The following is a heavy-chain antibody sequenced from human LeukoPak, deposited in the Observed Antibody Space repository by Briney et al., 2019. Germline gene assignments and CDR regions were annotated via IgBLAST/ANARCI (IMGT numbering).Heavy chain of an antibody. CDR3: VRETADSYVPPFDY. D-gene: IGHD2-2*01. V-gene: IGHV3-20*04. CDR2: INWKDDSI. J-gene: IGHJ4*02. Sequence: GGSLRLSCAASGFTLEGYAMAWVRQAPGKGVGWVSTINWKDDSIGYADSVKGRFTVSRDDAKNSLYLQMNSLRAENTAFYYCVRETADSYVPPFDYWGQGTLVTVSS. CDR1: GFTLEGYA.